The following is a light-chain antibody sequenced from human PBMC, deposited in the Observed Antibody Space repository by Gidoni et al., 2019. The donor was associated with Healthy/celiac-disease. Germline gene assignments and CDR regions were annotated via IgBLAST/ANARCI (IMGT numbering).Light chain of an antibody. Sequence: EMVLTQSPATLSLSPGERATLSCRASQSVSSYLAWYQQKPGQAPRLLIYDASNWATGIPARFSGSGSGTDFTLTISSLEPEDFAVYYCQQRSNWPRTFGQGTKVEIK. V-gene: IGKV3-11*01. CDR1: QSVSSY. J-gene: IGKJ1*01. CDR2: DAS. CDR3: QQRSNWPRT.